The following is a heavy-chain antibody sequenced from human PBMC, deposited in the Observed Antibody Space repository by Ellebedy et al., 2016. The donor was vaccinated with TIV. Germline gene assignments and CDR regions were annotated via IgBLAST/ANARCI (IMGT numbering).Heavy chain of an antibody. CDR3: ARQSQKMATIPGDLGY. J-gene: IGHJ4*02. Sequence: GESLKISCAASGFTFSSYSMNWVRQAPGKGLEWVSSIRSSSSYIYYADSVKGRCTITRDNAKNSLYLQMNSLRAEDTAVYYCARQSQKMATIPGDLGYWGQGTLVTVSS. D-gene: IGHD5-24*01. CDR2: IRSSSSYI. V-gene: IGHV3-21*01. CDR1: GFTFSSYS.